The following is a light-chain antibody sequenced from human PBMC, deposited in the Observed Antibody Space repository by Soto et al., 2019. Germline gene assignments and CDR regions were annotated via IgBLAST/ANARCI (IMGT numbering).Light chain of an antibody. Sequence: SYELTQPPSASVSPGQTASITCSGDKLGDKYACWYQQKPGQSPVLVIYQDSKRPSGIPERFSGSNSGNTATLTISGTHAMDEADYYCQAWDSSTVLFGGGTKLTVL. CDR3: QAWDSSTVL. V-gene: IGLV3-1*01. CDR1: KLGDKY. CDR2: QDS. J-gene: IGLJ2*01.